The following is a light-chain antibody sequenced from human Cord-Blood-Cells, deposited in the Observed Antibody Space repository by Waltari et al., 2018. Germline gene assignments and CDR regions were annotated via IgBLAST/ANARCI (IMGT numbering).Light chain of an antibody. Sequence: EIVLTQSPGTLSLSQGERATLSCRASQSVSSSYLAWYQQKPGQAPRLLIYGASSRVTGIPDRFSGSGSGTDFTLTISRLEPEDFAVYYCQQYGSSPPTFGQGTKVEIK. CDR1: QSVSSSY. V-gene: IGKV3-20*01. CDR3: QQYGSSPPT. J-gene: IGKJ1*01. CDR2: GAS.